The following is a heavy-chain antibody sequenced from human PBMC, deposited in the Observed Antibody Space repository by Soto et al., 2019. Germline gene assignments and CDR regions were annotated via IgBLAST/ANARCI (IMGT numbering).Heavy chain of an antibody. CDR2: IWYDGSNK. CDR3: ARGFYGDLEDDAFDI. Sequence: GGSLRLSCTASGFTFGDYAMSWVRQAPGKGLEWVAVIWYDGSNKYYADSVKGRFTISRDNSKNTLYLQMNSLRAEDTAVYYCARGFYGDLEDDAFDIWGQGTMVTVSS. CDR1: GFTFGDYA. J-gene: IGHJ3*02. V-gene: IGHV3-33*01. D-gene: IGHD4-17*01.